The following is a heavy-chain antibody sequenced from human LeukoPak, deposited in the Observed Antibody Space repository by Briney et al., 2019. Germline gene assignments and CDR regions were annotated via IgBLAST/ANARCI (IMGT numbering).Heavy chain of an antibody. J-gene: IGHJ4*02. V-gene: IGHV4-38-2*02. CDR1: GYSISSDYY. Sequence: SETLSLTCTVSGYSISSDYYWGWIRQPPGKGLEWIGSIYHSGSTNYNPSLKSRVTISVDTSKNQFSLKLSSVTAADTAVYYCARAEVLPDFYDTSGGFDYWGQGTLVTVSS. CDR2: IYHSGST. D-gene: IGHD3-22*01. CDR3: ARAEVLPDFYDTSGGFDY.